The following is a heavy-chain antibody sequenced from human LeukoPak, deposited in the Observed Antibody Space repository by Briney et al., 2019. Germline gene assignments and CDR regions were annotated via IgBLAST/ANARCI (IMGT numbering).Heavy chain of an antibody. CDR3: AKDSLVGGWLVGYSFDS. CDR1: GFTFDTYE. CDR2: ISGSGGST. J-gene: IGHJ4*02. D-gene: IGHD6-19*01. Sequence: GGSLRLSCVGFGFTFDTYEMNWIRQAPGKGLEWVSAISGSGGSTYYADSVKGRFTISRDNSKNTLFLQMNSLRAEDTAVYYCAKDSLVGGWLVGYSFDSWGQGTLVTVSS. V-gene: IGHV3-23*01.